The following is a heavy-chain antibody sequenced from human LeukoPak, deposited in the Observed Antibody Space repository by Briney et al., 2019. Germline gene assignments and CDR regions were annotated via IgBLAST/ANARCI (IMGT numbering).Heavy chain of an antibody. CDR3: ARVASVYYSLLLDY. V-gene: IGHV4-59*01. D-gene: IGHD2-21*01. CDR2: IYYSGST. J-gene: IGHJ4*02. CDR1: GGSISSYY. Sequence: SETLSLTCTVSGGSISSYYWSWIRQPPGKGLEWIGYIYYSGSTNYNPSLKSRVTISVDTSKNQFSLKLSSVPAADTAVYYCARVASVYYSLLLDYWGQGTLVTVSS.